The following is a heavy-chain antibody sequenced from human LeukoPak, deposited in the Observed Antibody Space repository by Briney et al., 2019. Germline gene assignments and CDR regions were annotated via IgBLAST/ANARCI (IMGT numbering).Heavy chain of an antibody. CDR3: AKEGYGSGSYLYN. CDR2: ISGSGVNT. Sequence: GGSLRLSCAASGSTFSSYTMSWVRQAPGKGLEWVSAISGSGVNTYYADSVKGRFTISRDNSKNTLYLQTNSLRAEDTAIYYCAKEGYGSGSYLYNWGQGTLVTVSS. D-gene: IGHD3-10*01. V-gene: IGHV3-23*01. J-gene: IGHJ4*02. CDR1: GSTFSSYT.